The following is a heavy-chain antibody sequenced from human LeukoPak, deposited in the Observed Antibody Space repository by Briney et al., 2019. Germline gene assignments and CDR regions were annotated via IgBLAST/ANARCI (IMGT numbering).Heavy chain of an antibody. CDR3: ARAGIVVVVAATPGGFDY. Sequence: SETLSLTCAVYGGSISGYYWSWIRQPPGKGLEWIGEINHSGSTNYNPSLKSRVTISVDTSKNQFSLKLSSVTAADTAVYYCARAGIVVVVAATPGGFDYWGQGNLVTVSS. CDR2: INHSGST. CDR1: GGSISGYY. V-gene: IGHV4-34*01. J-gene: IGHJ4*02. D-gene: IGHD2-15*01.